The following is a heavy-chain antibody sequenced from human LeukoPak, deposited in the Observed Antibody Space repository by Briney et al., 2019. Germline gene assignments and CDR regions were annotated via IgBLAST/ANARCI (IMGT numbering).Heavy chain of an antibody. CDR3: ARDLRIAAAGTRDDYYYGMDV. D-gene: IGHD6-13*01. CDR2: ISSSGSTI. J-gene: IGHJ6*02. Sequence: QPGGSLRLSCAASGFTFSSYEMNWVRQAPGKGLEWVSYISSSGSTIYYADSVKGRFTISRDNAKNSLYLQMNSLRAEDTAVYYCARDLRIAAAGTRDDYYYGMDVWGQGTTVTVSS. CDR1: GFTFSSYE. V-gene: IGHV3-48*03.